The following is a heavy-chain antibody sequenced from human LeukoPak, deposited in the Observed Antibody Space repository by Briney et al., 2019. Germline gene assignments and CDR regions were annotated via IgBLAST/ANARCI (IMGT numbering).Heavy chain of an antibody. D-gene: IGHD3-3*01. Sequence: ASVKVSCKASGYTFTGYYMHWVRQAPGQGLEWMGRINPNSGGINYAQKFQGRVTMTRDTSVSTAYMELSRLRSDDTAVYYCARVTIFGVVIIDYWGQGTLVTVSS. CDR2: INPNSGGI. CDR3: ARVTIFGVVIIDY. CDR1: GYTFTGYY. V-gene: IGHV1-2*06. J-gene: IGHJ4*02.